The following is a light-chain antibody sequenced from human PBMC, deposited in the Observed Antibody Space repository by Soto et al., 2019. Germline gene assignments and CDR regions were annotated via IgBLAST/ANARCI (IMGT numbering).Light chain of an antibody. V-gene: IGKV3-15*01. CDR3: QQYSNWPPIT. CDR2: DTS. J-gene: IGKJ5*01. CDR1: QSVSIH. Sequence: ETVLPSSQAPLSGPLGEKDPLSCRASQSVSIHLAWYQQKPRQAPXLLIYDTSTRATGIPARFSGSGSGTEFTLTISSLQSDDFAVYYCQQYSNWPPITFGQGTRLDIK.